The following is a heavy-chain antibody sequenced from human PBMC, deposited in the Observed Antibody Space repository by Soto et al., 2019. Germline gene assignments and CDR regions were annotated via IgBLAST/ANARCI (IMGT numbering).Heavy chain of an antibody. V-gene: IGHV3-33*01. CDR2: IWYDGSNK. CDR3: ARDLLPRPSRFGELLPYYYYYYGMDV. J-gene: IGHJ6*02. CDR1: GFTFSSYG. Sequence: PGGSLRLSCAASGFTFSSYGMHWVRQAPGKGLERVAVIWYDGSNKYYADSVKGRFTISRDNSKNTLYLQMNSLRAEDTAVYYCARDLLPRPSRFGELLPYYYYYYGMDVWGQGTTVTVS. D-gene: IGHD3-10*02.